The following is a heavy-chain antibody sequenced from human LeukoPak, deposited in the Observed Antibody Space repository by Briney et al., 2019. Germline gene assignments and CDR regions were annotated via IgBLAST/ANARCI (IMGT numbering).Heavy chain of an antibody. J-gene: IGHJ6*02. CDR3: ARTPYSSSWYDYYYGMDV. CDR1: GGSFSGYY. D-gene: IGHD6-13*01. V-gene: IGHV4-34*01. Sequence: SETLSLTCAVYGGSFSGYYWSWIRQPPGKGLEWIGEINHSGSTNYNPSLKSRVTISVDTSKNQFSLKLSSVTAADTAVYYRARTPYSSSWYDYYYGMDVWGQGTTVTVSS. CDR2: INHSGST.